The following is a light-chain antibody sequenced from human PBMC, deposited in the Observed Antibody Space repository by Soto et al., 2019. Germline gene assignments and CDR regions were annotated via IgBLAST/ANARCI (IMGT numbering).Light chain of an antibody. Sequence: DIQMTQSPSTLSASVGDRVTITCRASQSIRSRLDWYQQKPGTAPQLLIYDASNLESGVPSRFSGSGSETEFTLTIRSLQPDDFAASYCQQYDSFSKTFGRGTKVEVK. CDR3: QQYDSFSKT. CDR2: DAS. J-gene: IGKJ1*01. V-gene: IGKV1-5*01. CDR1: QSIRSR.